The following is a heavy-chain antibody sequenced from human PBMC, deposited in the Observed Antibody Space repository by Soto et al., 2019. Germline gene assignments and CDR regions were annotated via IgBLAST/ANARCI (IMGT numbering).Heavy chain of an antibody. D-gene: IGHD3-22*01. CDR2: IGSKGETYAT. J-gene: IGHJ4*02. CDR1: GSTFGASA. Sequence: PGGSLRLSCAASGSTFGASALQWVRQASGKGLEWLGRIGSKGETYATTYAASVKGRFTISRDDSKNTAYLQMDGLKIEDTAMYYCARQWDYYDSSGRLDDWGQGTQVTVSS. V-gene: IGHV3-73*01. CDR3: ARQWDYYDSSGRLDD.